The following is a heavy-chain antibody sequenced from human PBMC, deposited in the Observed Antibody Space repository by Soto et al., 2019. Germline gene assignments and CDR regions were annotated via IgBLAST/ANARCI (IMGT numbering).Heavy chain of an antibody. Sequence: QVQLVESGGGVVQPGRSLRLSCAASGFTFSSYGMHWVRQAPGKGLEWVAVISYDGSNKYYADSVKGRFTISRDNSKNTLYLQMNSLRAEDTAVYYCVKDHRYDYDSSGYDYDYYYGMDVWGQGTTVTVSS. V-gene: IGHV3-30*18. J-gene: IGHJ6*02. CDR1: GFTFSSYG. D-gene: IGHD3-22*01. CDR2: ISYDGSNK. CDR3: VKDHRYDYDSSGYDYDYYYGMDV.